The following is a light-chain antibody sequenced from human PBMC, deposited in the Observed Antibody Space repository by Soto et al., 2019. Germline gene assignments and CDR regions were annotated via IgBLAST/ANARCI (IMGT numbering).Light chain of an antibody. V-gene: IGKV1-39*01. Sequence: DIQMTQSPSSLSASVGDRVTITCRASQSISSYLNWYQQKPGKVPKLLIYGASSVQSGVPSRFSGGGSGTYFTLTISSLQPEDYATYYCQKSYSAPWTFGQGTELEIK. CDR3: QKSYSAPWT. J-gene: IGKJ1*01. CDR1: QSISSY. CDR2: GAS.